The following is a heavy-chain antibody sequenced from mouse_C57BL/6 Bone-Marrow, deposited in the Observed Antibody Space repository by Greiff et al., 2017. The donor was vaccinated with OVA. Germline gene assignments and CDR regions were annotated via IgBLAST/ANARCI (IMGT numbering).Heavy chain of an antibody. V-gene: IGHV1-64*01. CDR2: IHPNSGST. Sequence: QVQLQQPGAELVKPGASVKLSCKASGYTFTSYWMHWVKQRPGQGLEWIGMIHPNSGSTNYNEKFKSKATLTVDQYSSPAYMQLSSLTSEDSAVYYCASPFITTVVATNAYWGQGTLVTVSA. CDR3: ASPFITTVVATNAY. D-gene: IGHD1-1*01. J-gene: IGHJ3*01. CDR1: GYTFTSYW.